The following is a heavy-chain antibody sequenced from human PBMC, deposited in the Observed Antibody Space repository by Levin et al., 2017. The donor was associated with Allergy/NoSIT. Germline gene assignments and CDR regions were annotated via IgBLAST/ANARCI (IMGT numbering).Heavy chain of an antibody. Sequence: PGGSLRLSCVASGFTFTSHWMTWIRQAPGKGLEWVGNVNQVGSDKYYAHSMSGRFTISRDNAENSIYLQMNSLRVEDTAVYYCARELKGAGAHGEWGQGTLVTVSS. J-gene: IGHJ4*02. CDR1: GFTFTSHW. CDR3: ARELKGAGAHGE. D-gene: IGHD4/OR15-4a*01. V-gene: IGHV3-7*01. CDR2: VNQVGSDK.